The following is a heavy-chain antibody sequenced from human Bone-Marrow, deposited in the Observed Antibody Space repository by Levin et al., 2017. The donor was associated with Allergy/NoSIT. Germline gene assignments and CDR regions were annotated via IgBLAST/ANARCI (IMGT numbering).Heavy chain of an antibody. D-gene: IGHD6-13*01. Sequence: GASVKVSCKVSGYTFTSYGISWMRQAPGQGLEWMGWISTYSGNTKFAEDLQGRVAMTTDTSTSTAYMEVTSLKSDDTAVYYCARSGYGSSWYYFDYWGQGTLVTVSS. CDR2: ISTYSGNT. J-gene: IGHJ4*02. CDR1: GYTFTSYG. CDR3: ARSGYGSSWYYFDY. V-gene: IGHV1-18*01.